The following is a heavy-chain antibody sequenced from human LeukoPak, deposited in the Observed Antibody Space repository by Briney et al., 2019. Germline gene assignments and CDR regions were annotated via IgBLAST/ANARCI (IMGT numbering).Heavy chain of an antibody. D-gene: IGHD4-11*01. CDR1: GFTFNKAW. CDR3: TTDWATTTVTPGRY. Sequence: GGSLRLSCAASGFTFNKAWMSWVRQAPGKGLEWVGRIKSKTDGGTTDYAAPVKGRFTISRDDSKNTLYLQMNSLKTEDTAIYYCTTDWATTTVTPGRYWGQGTLVTVSS. J-gene: IGHJ4*02. V-gene: IGHV3-15*01. CDR2: IKSKTDGGTT.